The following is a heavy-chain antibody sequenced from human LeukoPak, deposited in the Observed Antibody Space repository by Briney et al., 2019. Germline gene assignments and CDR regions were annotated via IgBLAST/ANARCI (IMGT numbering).Heavy chain of an antibody. CDR1: GLTFSSYS. J-gene: IGHJ4*02. CDR2: ISSSSSYI. V-gene: IGHV3-21*01. D-gene: IGHD4-17*01. Sequence: GGSLRLSCAASGLTFSSYSMNWVRQAPGKGLEWVSSISSSSSYIYYADSVKGRFTISRDNAKNSLYLQMNSLRAEDTAVYYCTRGTITTVTDSWGPGTLVSVSS. CDR3: TRGTITTVTDS.